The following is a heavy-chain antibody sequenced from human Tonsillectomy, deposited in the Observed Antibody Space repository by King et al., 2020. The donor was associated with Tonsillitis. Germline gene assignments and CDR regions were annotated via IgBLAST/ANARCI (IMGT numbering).Heavy chain of an antibody. V-gene: IGHV3-7*01. J-gene: IGHJ6*02. Sequence: VQLVESGGGLVQPGGSLRLSCAASGFTFSSYWMSWVRQAPGKGLEWVANIKQDGSEKYYVDSVKGRFTISRDNAKNSLYLQMNSLRAEDTAVYYCARGLSLGWRITMFGVVTPPLGMDVWGQGTTVTVSS. CDR2: IKQDGSEK. CDR1: GFTFSSYW. CDR3: ARGLSLGWRITMFGVVTPPLGMDV. D-gene: IGHD3-3*01.